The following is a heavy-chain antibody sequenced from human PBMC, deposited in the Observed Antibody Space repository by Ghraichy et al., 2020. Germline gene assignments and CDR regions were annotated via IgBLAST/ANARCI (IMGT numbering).Heavy chain of an antibody. CDR3: ARGGLGNYYYYYGMDV. CDR2: INHSGST. V-gene: IGHV4-34*01. D-gene: IGHD7-27*01. J-gene: IGHJ6*02. CDR1: GGSFSGYY. Sequence: SETLSLTCAVYGGSFSGYYWSWIRQPPGKGLEWIGEINHSGSTNYNPSLKSRVTISVDTSKNQFSLKLRSVTAADTAVYYCARGGLGNYYYYYGMDVWGQGTTVTVSS.